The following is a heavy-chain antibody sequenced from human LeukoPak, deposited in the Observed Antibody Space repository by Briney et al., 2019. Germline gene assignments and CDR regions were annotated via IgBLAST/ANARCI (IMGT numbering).Heavy chain of an antibody. Sequence: SETLSLTCTVSGGSISSSSYYWGWIRQPPGKGLEWIGSIHYSGSTYYNPSLKSRVTISVDTSKNQFSLKLSSVAAADTAVYYCARPRDGSGSYTDYWGQGTLVTVSS. CDR1: GGSISSSSYY. CDR3: ARPRDGSGSYTDY. V-gene: IGHV4-39*01. D-gene: IGHD3-10*01. J-gene: IGHJ4*02. CDR2: IHYSGST.